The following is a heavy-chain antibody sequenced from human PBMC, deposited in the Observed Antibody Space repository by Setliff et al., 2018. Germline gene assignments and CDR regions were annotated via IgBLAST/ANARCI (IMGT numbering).Heavy chain of an antibody. CDR3: ARGRSNFWGYYFDY. Sequence: PSETLSLTCAVYGGSFSGYYWSWIRQPPGKGLEWIGEINHSGSTNYNPSLKSRVTISVDTSKNQFSPKLSSVTAADTAVYYCARGRSNFWGYYFDYWGQGTLVTVSS. J-gene: IGHJ4*02. V-gene: IGHV4-34*01. CDR2: INHSGST. D-gene: IGHD3-3*01. CDR1: GGSFSGYY.